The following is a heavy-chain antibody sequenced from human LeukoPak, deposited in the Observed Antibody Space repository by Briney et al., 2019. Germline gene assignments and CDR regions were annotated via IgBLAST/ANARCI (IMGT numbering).Heavy chain of an antibody. Sequence: VASVKVSCKASGYIFNSYAITWVRQATGLGLEWMGWISAFNGNTNYPRKFQGRVTMTTDTSTSTAYMELRSLRSDDTAVYYCARGGIVGDPYYFDYWGQGTLVTVSS. D-gene: IGHD1-26*01. CDR1: GYIFNSYA. CDR3: ARGGIVGDPYYFDY. CDR2: ISAFNGNT. V-gene: IGHV1-18*01. J-gene: IGHJ4*02.